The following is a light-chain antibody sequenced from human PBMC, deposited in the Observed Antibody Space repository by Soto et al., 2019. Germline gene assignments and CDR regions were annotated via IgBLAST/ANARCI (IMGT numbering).Light chain of an antibody. CDR1: SSDVGGYNF. Sequence: QYVLTQPASVSGSPGQSITISCTGTSSDVGGYNFVTWYQQHPGEAPKLMIHDVSSRASGVPNRFSGSKSGTTASLTISGLQAEDEADYYCCSYASSTSYVFGPGTNVPVL. CDR2: DVS. J-gene: IGLJ1*01. V-gene: IGLV2-14*03. CDR3: CSYASSTSYV.